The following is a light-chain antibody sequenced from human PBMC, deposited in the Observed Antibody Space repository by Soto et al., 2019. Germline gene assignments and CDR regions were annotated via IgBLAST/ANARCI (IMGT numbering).Light chain of an antibody. Sequence: DIQMTQSPSSLSASVGDRVTITCRASQGISNYLAWYQQKPGKVPKLLIYAASTLQSGVPTRFSGSGSGTDFTLTISSLQPEDVATYYCQKYNSALWTCGQGTKVEIK. V-gene: IGKV1-27*01. CDR3: QKYNSALWT. J-gene: IGKJ1*01. CDR2: AAS. CDR1: QGISNY.